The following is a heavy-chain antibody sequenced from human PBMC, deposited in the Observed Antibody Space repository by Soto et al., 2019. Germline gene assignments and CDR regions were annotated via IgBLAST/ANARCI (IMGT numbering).Heavy chain of an antibody. CDR2: ISYDGSNK. D-gene: IGHD7-27*01. V-gene: IGHV3-30*04. Sequence: GGSLRLSCAASGFTFSSYAMHWVRQAPGKGLEWVAVISYDGSNKYYADSVKGRFTISRDNSKNTLYLQMNSLRAEDTAVYYCANNPQTGDLWDYFDYWGQGTLVTVSS. CDR1: GFTFSSYA. CDR3: ANNPQTGDLWDYFDY. J-gene: IGHJ4*02.